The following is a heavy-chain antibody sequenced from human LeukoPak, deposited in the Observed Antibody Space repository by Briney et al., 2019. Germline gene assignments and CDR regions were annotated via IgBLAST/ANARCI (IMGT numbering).Heavy chain of an antibody. D-gene: IGHD6-13*01. J-gene: IGHJ5*02. CDR3: ARLNLIAAGWFDP. CDR1: GGSISSYY. V-gene: IGHV4-59*08. CDR2: IYYSGST. Sequence: PSETLSLTCTVSGGSISSYYWSWIQQPPGKGLEWIGYIYYSGSTNYNPSLKSRVTISVDTSKNQFSLKLSSVTAADTAVYYCARLNLIAAGWFDPWGQGTLVTVSS.